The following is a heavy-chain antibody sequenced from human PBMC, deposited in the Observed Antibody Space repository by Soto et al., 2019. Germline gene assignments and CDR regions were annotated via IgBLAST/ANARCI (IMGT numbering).Heavy chain of an antibody. D-gene: IGHD3-22*01. CDR2: IIPIFGTA. Sequence: SVKVSCKASGGTFSSYAISWVRQAPGQGLEWMGGIIPIFGTANYAQKFQGRVTITADESTSTAYMELSSLRSEDTAVYYCARGLAGTMIVVVPGPHYYYGMDVWGQGTTVTVSS. CDR1: GGTFSSYA. CDR3: ARGLAGTMIVVVPGPHYYYGMDV. J-gene: IGHJ6*02. V-gene: IGHV1-69*13.